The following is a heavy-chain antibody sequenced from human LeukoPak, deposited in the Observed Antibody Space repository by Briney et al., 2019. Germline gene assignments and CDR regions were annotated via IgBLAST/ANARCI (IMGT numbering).Heavy chain of an antibody. CDR3: ARARRLVWYYYYGMDV. CDR1: GGSFSGYY. V-gene: IGHV4-34*01. D-gene: IGHD5/OR15-5a*01. J-gene: IGHJ6*02. CDR2: INHSGST. Sequence: PSETLSLTCAVYGGSFSGYYWSWIRQPPGKGLEWIEEINHSGSTNYNPSLKSRVTISVDTSKNQFSLKLSSVTAADTAVYYCARARRLVWYYYYGMDVWGQGTTVTVSS.